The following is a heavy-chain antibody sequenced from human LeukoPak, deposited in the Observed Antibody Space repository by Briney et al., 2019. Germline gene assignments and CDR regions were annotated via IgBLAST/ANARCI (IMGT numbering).Heavy chain of an antibody. CDR3: ARDYPDYFDY. Sequence: GGSLRLSCGASGFSFSSYSMNWVRQAPGKGLEWVSSISSSSSYIYYADSVKGRFTISRDNAKNSLYLQMNSLRAEDTAVYYCARDYPDYFDYWGQGTLVTVSS. CDR1: GFSFSSYS. J-gene: IGHJ4*02. CDR2: ISSSSSYI. V-gene: IGHV3-21*01. D-gene: IGHD3-16*02.